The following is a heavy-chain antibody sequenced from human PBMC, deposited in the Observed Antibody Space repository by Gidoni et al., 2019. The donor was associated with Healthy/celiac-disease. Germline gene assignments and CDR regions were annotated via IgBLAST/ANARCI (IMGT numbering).Heavy chain of an antibody. CDR1: GFTFRSYA. D-gene: IGHD6-13*01. V-gene: IGHV3-64D*06. Sequence: EVQLVESGGGLVQPGGALRLSCSASGFTFRSYAMHWVRQSPGKGLEYVSAISSNGGSTYYADSVKGRFTISRDNSKNTLYLQMSSLRAEDTAVYYCVKDSSPYSSSWYGYWGQGTLVTVSS. CDR3: VKDSSPYSSSWYGY. CDR2: ISSNGGST. J-gene: IGHJ4*02.